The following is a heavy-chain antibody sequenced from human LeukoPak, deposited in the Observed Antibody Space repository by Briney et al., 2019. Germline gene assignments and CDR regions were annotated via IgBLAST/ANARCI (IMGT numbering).Heavy chain of an antibody. D-gene: IGHD7-27*01. J-gene: IGHJ4*02. CDR3: ASNPPRTGDFNY. CDR1: GYTFTNSD. Sequence: ASVKVSCKTSGYTFTNSDINWVRQATGQGLEWMGWMSPNSGNTGYAQKFQGRVTMTRDTSINTAYMELSSLRSEDTAVYFCASNPPRTGDFNYWGQGALVTVSS. V-gene: IGHV1-8*01. CDR2: MSPNSGNT.